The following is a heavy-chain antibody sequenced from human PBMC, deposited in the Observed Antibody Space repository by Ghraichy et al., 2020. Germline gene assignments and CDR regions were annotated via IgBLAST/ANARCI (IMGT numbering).Heavy chain of an antibody. CDR2: IKQDGSEK. V-gene: IGHV3-7*01. Sequence: GGSLRLSCAASGFTFSSYGMSWVRQAPGKGLEWVANIKQDGSEKYYVDSVKGRFTISRDNAKNSLYLQMNSLRAEDTAVYYCARVNYGGNYWYFDLWGRGTLVTVSS. CDR1: GFTFSSYG. CDR3: ARVNYGGNYWYFDL. J-gene: IGHJ2*01. D-gene: IGHD4-23*01.